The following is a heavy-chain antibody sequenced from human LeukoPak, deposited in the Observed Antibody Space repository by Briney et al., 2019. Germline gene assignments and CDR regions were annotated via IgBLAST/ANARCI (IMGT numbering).Heavy chain of an antibody. CDR2: ISSSGSTI. Sequence: GGSLRLSCAASGFTFSSYGMNWVRQAPGKGLEWVSYISSSGSTICYADSVKGRFTISRDNAKNSPYLQMNSLRAEDTAVYYCARGSVAGDYYYYYYMDVWGKGTTVTVSS. V-gene: IGHV3-48*03. CDR1: GFTFSSYG. CDR3: ARGSVAGDYYYYYYMDV. J-gene: IGHJ6*03. D-gene: IGHD6-19*01.